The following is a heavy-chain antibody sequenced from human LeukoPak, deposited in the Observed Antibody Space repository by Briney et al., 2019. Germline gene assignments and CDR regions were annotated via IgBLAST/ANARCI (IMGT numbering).Heavy chain of an antibody. CDR1: GGSISSYY. D-gene: IGHD1-26*01. Sequence: SETPSLTCTVSGGSISSYYWSWIRQPPGKGLEWIGYIYYSGSTNYNPSLKSRVTISVDTSKNQFSLKLSSVTAADTAVYYCARRSGSLTANRFDPWGQGTLVTVSS. CDR3: ARRSGSLTANRFDP. V-gene: IGHV4-59*08. J-gene: IGHJ5*02. CDR2: IYYSGST.